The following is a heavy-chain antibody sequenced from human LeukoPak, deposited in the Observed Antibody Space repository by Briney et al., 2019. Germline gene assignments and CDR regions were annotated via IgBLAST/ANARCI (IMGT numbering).Heavy chain of an antibody. D-gene: IGHD3-9*01. Sequence: SETLSLTCTVSGGSISSYYWSWIRQPPGKGLEWIGYIYYSGSTNYNPSPKSRVTISVDTSKNQFSLKLSSVTAADTAVYYCARDNYDILTGYSPNWFDPWGQGTLVTVSS. J-gene: IGHJ5*02. CDR3: ARDNYDILTGYSPNWFDP. V-gene: IGHV4-59*01. CDR1: GGSISSYY. CDR2: IYYSGST.